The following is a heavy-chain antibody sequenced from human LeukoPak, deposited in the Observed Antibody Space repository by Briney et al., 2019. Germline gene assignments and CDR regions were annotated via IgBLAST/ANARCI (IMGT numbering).Heavy chain of an antibody. V-gene: IGHV3-9*01. Sequence: HTGGSLRLSCAASGFTFDDYAMHWVRQAPGKGLEWVSGISWNSGSIGYADSVEGRFTISRDNAKNSLYLQMNSLRAEDTALYYCAQSSNYDLWFDPWGQGTLVTVSS. CDR3: AQSSNYDLWFDP. CDR1: GFTFDDYA. J-gene: IGHJ5*02. CDR2: ISWNSGSI. D-gene: IGHD4-4*01.